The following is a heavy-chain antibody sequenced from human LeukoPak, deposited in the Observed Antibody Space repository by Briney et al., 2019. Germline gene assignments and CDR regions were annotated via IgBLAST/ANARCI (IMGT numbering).Heavy chain of an antibody. V-gene: IGHV4-31*03. CDR3: ARWVPQGSNRYYYYYMDV. D-gene: IGHD4-23*01. Sequence: SQTLSLTCTASGGSISSGGYYWSWIRQHPGKGLEWIGYIYYSGSTYYNPSLKSRVTISVDTSKNQFSLKLSSVTAADTAVYYCARWVPQGSNRYYYYYMDVWGKGTTVTVSS. CDR2: IYYSGST. J-gene: IGHJ6*03. CDR1: GGSISSGGYY.